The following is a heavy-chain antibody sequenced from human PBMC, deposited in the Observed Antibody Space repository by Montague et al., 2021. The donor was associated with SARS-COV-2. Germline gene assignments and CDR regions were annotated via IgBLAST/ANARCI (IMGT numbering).Heavy chain of an antibody. J-gene: IGHJ4*02. CDR2: IYNNGGNT. CDR1: GDSINNYC. Sequence: SETLSLTCTVSGDSINNYCWSWIRQPPGRGLQWIGYIYNNGGNTDYNPSLKSRVTISVDTSKNQFSLKLTSVTAADTAVYYCAMGGVSNGIDYWGQGSLVTVSS. CDR3: AMGGVSNGIDY. D-gene: IGHD2-8*02. V-gene: IGHV4-59*08.